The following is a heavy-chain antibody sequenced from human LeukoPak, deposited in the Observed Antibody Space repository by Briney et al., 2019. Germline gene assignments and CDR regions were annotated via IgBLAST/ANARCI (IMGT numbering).Heavy chain of an antibody. CDR1: GGSISNYY. CDR3: ARDAAYYYDSSGSEGYFDL. V-gene: IGHV4-59*01. J-gene: IGHJ2*01. D-gene: IGHD3-22*01. Sequence: LETLSLTCTASGGSISNYYWSWIRQPPGKGLEWIGYFYYSGSTNYNPSLKSRVTISVDTSKNQFSLKLSSVTAADTAVYYCARDAAYYYDSSGSEGYFDLWGRGTLVTVSS. CDR2: FYYSGST.